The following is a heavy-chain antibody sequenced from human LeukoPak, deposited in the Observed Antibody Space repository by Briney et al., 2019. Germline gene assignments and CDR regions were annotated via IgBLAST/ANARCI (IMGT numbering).Heavy chain of an antibody. V-gene: IGHV4-39*07. Sequence: SETLSLTCTVSGGSISSSNYYWGWIRQPPGKGLEWIGSIYYSGSTYYNPSLKSRVTISVDTSKNQFSLKLSSVTAADTAVYYCARDSCSSTSCRKKFDHWGQGTLVTVSS. CDR3: ARDSCSSTSCRKKFDH. CDR2: IYYSGST. D-gene: IGHD2-2*01. J-gene: IGHJ4*02. CDR1: GGSISSSNYY.